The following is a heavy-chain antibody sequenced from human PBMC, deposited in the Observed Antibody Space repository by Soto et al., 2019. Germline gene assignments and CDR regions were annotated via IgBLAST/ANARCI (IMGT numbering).Heavy chain of an antibody. J-gene: IGHJ4*01. Sequence: MKWGREPPGKGLEWVSVITGSGSHSYYADSVKGRFTISRDNSRNTLFLQMDSLRADDTAVYFCAKGTSGEFLSSSADRGHGTLVTVS. CDR2: ITGSGSHS. CDR3: AKGTSGEFLSSSAD. V-gene: IGHV3-23*01. D-gene: IGHD3-10*01.